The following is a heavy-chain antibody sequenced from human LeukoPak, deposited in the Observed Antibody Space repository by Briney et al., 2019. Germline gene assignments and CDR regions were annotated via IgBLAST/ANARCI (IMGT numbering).Heavy chain of an antibody. CDR1: GFTFNKAW. Sequence: GGSLRLSCAVPGFTFNKAWMSWVRQAPGKGLEWVARVRSKGDGETEDYAAPVQGRFSISRDDSKNSLYLQMNSLKIEDTAVYFCTSEHNGWDSRWNFDYRGQGTVVTVSS. V-gene: IGHV3-15*01. CDR3: TSEHNGWDSRWNFDY. J-gene: IGHJ4*02. D-gene: IGHD6-13*01. CDR2: VRSKGDGETE.